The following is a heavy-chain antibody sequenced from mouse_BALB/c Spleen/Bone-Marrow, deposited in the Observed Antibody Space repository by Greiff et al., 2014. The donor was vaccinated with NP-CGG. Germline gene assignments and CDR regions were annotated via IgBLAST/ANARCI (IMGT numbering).Heavy chain of an antibody. Sequence: VQLQQSGAELVKPGASVKLSCTAPGFNIKDSYLHWVKQRPEQGLDWIGRIDPAKGNTNYDPKFQGKATITTDTSSNTAYLQLSSLTSEDTAVYFCARNYPFAYWGQGTLVTVSA. V-gene: IGHV14-3*02. CDR1: GFNIKDSY. CDR3: ARNYPFAY. D-gene: IGHD2-1*01. CDR2: IDPAKGNT. J-gene: IGHJ3*01.